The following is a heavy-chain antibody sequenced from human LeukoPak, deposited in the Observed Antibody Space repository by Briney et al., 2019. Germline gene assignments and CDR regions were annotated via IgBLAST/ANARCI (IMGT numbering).Heavy chain of an antibody. CDR3: ARFMSGAFDI. D-gene: IGHD3-10*02. Sequence: SETLSLTCTVSGGSISSSSYYWGWIRQPPGKGLEWIGSIYYSGSTFYSPSLKSRVTISIDTSKNQFSLKLSPVTAADTAVYYCARFMSGAFDIWGQGTMVTVSS. CDR2: IYYSGST. J-gene: IGHJ3*02. V-gene: IGHV4-39*07. CDR1: GGSISSSSYY.